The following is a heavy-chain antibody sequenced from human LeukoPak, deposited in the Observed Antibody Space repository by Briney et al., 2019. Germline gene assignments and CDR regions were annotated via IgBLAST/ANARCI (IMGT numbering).Heavy chain of an antibody. CDR1: GYTLTNLS. CDR2: FNPDDGET. J-gene: IGHJ3*02. CDR3: ATGVVVVIRSIAFDN. V-gene: IGHV1-24*01. D-gene: IGHD3-22*01. Sequence: GASLKVSCKVSGYTLTNLSMNWVRQAPGKGLEWMGAFNPDDGETIYAQKLQGRVTMTEDTSTDTAYMELSSLRSEDTAVYYCATGVVVVIRSIAFDNWGQGTMVTVSS.